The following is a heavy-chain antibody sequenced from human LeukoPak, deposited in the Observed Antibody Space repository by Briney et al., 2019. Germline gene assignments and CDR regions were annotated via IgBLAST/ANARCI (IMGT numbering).Heavy chain of an antibody. CDR1: GGSISSGGYS. CDR2: IYHSGST. Sequence: PSQTLSLTCAVSGGSISSGGYSWSWIRQPPGKGLEWIGYIYHSGSTYYNPSLKSRVTISVDRSKNQFSLKLSSVTAADTAVYYCARPYSGWYGGGYFDYWGQGTQVTVSS. J-gene: IGHJ4*02. V-gene: IGHV4-30-2*01. D-gene: IGHD6-19*01. CDR3: ARPYSGWYGGGYFDY.